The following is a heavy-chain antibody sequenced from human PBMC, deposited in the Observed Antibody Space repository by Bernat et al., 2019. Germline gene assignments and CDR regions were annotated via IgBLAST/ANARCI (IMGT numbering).Heavy chain of an antibody. J-gene: IGHJ4*02. V-gene: IGHV3-23*01. D-gene: IGHD2-2*01. Sequence: EVQLFESGGGLVQPGGSLRLSCAASGFTFSSYAMSWVRQAPGKGLECVSAISGSGGSTYYADSVKGRFTISRENSKNTLYLQINSLRAEDTAVYYCAKDGELVPGGLLEYWGQGTLVTVSS. CDR1: GFTFSSYA. CDR3: AKDGELVPGGLLEY. CDR2: ISGSGGST.